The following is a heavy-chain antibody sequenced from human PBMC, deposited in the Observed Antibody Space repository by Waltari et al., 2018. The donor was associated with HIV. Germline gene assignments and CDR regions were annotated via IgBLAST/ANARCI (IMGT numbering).Heavy chain of an antibody. J-gene: IGHJ3*02. CDR1: GGSFTEYF. CDR3: ARGGSNGANNYRLGYLMPIDM. CDR2: ISDSGAT. V-gene: IGHV4-34*01. Sequence: QVHLQQWGAGLLKPSETLSLTCGVSGGSFTEYFWSWIRQSPGKGLEWIGEISDSGATNYNPSLRSRVTMSVDRPKNQFSLNLRSLSAADTAVYYCARGGSNGANNYRLGYLMPIDMWGPGTTVIVS. D-gene: IGHD3-22*01.